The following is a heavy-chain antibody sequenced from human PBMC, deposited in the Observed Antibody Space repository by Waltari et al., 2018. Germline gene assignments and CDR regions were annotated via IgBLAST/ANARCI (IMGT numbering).Heavy chain of an antibody. J-gene: IGHJ6*02. V-gene: IGHV4-34*01. D-gene: IGHD7-27*01. CDR3: ARDPCEANWGSGCNYYSGMDV. CDR1: GGSFSGYY. CDR2: INHSGST. Sequence: QVQLQQWGAGLLKPSETLSLTCAVYGGSFSGYYWSWIRQPPGKGLEWIGEINHSGSTNYNPSLKSRVTISVDTSKNQFSLKLSSVTAADTAVYYCARDPCEANWGSGCNYYSGMDVWGQGTTVTVSS.